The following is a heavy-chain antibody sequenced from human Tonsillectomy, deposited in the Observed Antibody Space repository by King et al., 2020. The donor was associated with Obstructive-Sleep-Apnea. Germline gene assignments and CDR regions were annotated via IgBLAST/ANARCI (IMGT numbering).Heavy chain of an antibody. J-gene: IGHJ4*02. V-gene: IGHV1-69*06. CDR1: GDTFSTYI. CDR3: ARGGGFRIGYSHGFDY. D-gene: IGHD3-3*01. CDR2: IIPIFDTP. Sequence: QLVQSGAEVKKPGSSVKVSCRASGDTFSTYIFTWVRQAPGQGLEWMGGIIPIFDTPIYAQKFQGRVAIITDKSTRIVYMELSSLTSEDTAMYYCARGGGFRIGYSHGFDYWGQGTLVTVSS.